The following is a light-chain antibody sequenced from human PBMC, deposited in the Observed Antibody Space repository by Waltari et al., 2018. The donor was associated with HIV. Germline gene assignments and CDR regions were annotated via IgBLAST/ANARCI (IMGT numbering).Light chain of an antibody. J-gene: IGLJ1*01. Sequence: QSALTQPRSVSGSPGQSVTVSCTGTSNDVGGYNYVSWYQQHPGQAPKFIIFDVTARPSGIPDRFSGSKSGNTASLTISGLQADDEADYYCCSYTGSKIYVFGTGTQVTVL. CDR1: SNDVGGYNY. CDR3: CSYTGSKIYV. V-gene: IGLV2-11*01. CDR2: DVT.